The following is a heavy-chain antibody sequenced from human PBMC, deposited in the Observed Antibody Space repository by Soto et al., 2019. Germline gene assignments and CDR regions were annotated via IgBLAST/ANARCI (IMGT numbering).Heavy chain of an antibody. D-gene: IGHD6-25*01. CDR3: AKNSAATSRVGYEY. CDR1: GFTFSTYA. J-gene: IGHJ4*02. CDR2: ITGNGGST. V-gene: IGHV3-23*01. Sequence: EVQLLESGGDLVQPGGSLRLSCAASGFTFSTYALSWVRQAPGKGLEWVSAITGNGGSTYYADSVRGRFTISRDNSKNTLYLQMSSLRAEDTAVYYCAKNSAATSRVGYEYWGQGTLVTVSS.